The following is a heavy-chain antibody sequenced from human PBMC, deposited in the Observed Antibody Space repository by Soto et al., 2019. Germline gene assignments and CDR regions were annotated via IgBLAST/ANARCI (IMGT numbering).Heavy chain of an antibody. CDR2: ITDTGGDA. CDR3: ARESEDLTSNFDY. CDR1: GLTFGSRA. J-gene: IGHJ4*02. V-gene: IGHV3-23*01. Sequence: GSLRLSCVASGLTFGSRAMSWVRQSPGEGLEWVSTITDTGGDAKYADSVRGRFAISRDNSKNTLYLQMNSLRAEDPAVYYCARESEDLTSNFDYWGQGTLVTVSS.